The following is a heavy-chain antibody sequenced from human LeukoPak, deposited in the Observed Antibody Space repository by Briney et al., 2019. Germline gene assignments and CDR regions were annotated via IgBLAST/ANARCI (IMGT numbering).Heavy chain of an antibody. D-gene: IGHD2-2*02. CDR2: INSDGSST. V-gene: IGHV3-74*01. Sequence: PGGSLRLSCAASGFTFSSYWMHWVRQAPGKGLVWVSRINSDGSSTSYADSVKGRFTISRDNSKNTLYLQMNSLRAEDTAVYYCAKGGGVVVPAAILNYFDYWGQGTLVTVSS. J-gene: IGHJ4*02. CDR1: GFTFSSYW. CDR3: AKGGGVVVPAAILNYFDY.